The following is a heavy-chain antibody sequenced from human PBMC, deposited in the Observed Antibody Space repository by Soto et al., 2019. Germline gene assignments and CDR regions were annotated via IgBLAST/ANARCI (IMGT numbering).Heavy chain of an antibody. CDR2: IYYSGST. CDR3: ARSSHMVRGVIIPWFDP. Sequence: SETLSLTCTVSGGSISSSSYYWGWIRQPPGKGLEWIGSIYYSGSTYYNPSLKSRVTISVDTSKNQFSLKLSSVTAADTAVYYCARSSHMVRGVIIPWFDPWGQGTPVTVSS. V-gene: IGHV4-39*01. D-gene: IGHD3-10*01. CDR1: GGSISSSSYY. J-gene: IGHJ5*02.